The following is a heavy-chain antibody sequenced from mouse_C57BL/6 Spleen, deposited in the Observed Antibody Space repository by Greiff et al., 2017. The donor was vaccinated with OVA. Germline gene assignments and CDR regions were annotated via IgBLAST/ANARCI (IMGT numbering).Heavy chain of an antibody. V-gene: IGHV1-52*01. Sequence: QVHVKQPGAELVRPGSSVKLSCKASGYTFTSYWMHWVKQRPIQGLEWIGNIDPSDSETHYNQKFKDKATLTVDKSSSTAYMQLSSLTSEDSAVYYCARRGLLQFDVWGTGTTVTVSS. J-gene: IGHJ1*03. CDR2: IDPSDSET. CDR1: GYTFTSYW. CDR3: ARRGLLQFDV. D-gene: IGHD1-1*01.